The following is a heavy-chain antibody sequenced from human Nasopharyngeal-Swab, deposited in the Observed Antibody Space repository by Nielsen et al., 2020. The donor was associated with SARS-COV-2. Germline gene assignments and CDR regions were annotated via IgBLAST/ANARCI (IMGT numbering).Heavy chain of an antibody. V-gene: IGHV2-26*01. Sequence: SGPPLVKPTETLTPTCTVSGFSLSNARMGVSWIRQPPGKALEWLAHIFSNDEKSYSTSLKSRLTISKDTSKSQVVLTMTNMDPVDTATYYCARMTGITIFGVVDDAFDIWGQGTMVTVSS. CDR2: IFSNDEK. D-gene: IGHD3-3*01. CDR1: GFSLSNARMG. J-gene: IGHJ3*02. CDR3: ARMTGITIFGVVDDAFDI.